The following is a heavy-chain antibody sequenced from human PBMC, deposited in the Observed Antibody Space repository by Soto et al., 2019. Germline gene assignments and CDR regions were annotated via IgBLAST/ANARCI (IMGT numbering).Heavy chain of an antibody. CDR1: GYGFSSYW. Sequence: GESLKISCKGSGYGFSSYWIGWVRQMPGKGLEWMGIIYPADSDTTYSPSFQGQVTISADKSIGTAYLQWSSLKASDTAVYYCARHGYGSGNAFDIWGQGTMVTVSS. D-gene: IGHD3-10*01. J-gene: IGHJ3*02. V-gene: IGHV5-51*01. CDR2: IYPADSDT. CDR3: ARHGYGSGNAFDI.